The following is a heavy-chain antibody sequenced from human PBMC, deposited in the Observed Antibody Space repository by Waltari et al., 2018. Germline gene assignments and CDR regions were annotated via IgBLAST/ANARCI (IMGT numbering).Heavy chain of an antibody. V-gene: IGHV4-34*01. CDR2: INHSGST. D-gene: IGHD3-3*01. Sequence: QVQLQQWGAGLLKPSETLSLTCAVYGGSFRGYYCSWIRQPPGKGLEWIGEINHSGSTNYNPSLKSRVTISVDTSKNQFSLKLSSVTAADTAVYYCARGLWSGYFGYWGQGTLVTVSS. CDR3: ARGLWSGYFGY. J-gene: IGHJ4*02. CDR1: GGSFRGYY.